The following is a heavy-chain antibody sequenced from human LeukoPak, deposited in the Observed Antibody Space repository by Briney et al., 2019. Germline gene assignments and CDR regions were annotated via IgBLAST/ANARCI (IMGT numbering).Heavy chain of an antibody. V-gene: IGHV1-2*02. CDR1: GYTLTGYY. D-gene: IGHD6-6*01. J-gene: IGHJ4*02. CDR2: INPHNGDT. CDR3: ARDPPSSLATRPIFDY. Sequence: VASVKVSCKASGYTLTGYYMHWVRQAPGQGLERMGWINPHNGDTNYAQNFRGRVTMTWDTTISTTHMELSRLRSDDTAVYYCARDPPSSLATRPIFDYWGQGTLVTVSS.